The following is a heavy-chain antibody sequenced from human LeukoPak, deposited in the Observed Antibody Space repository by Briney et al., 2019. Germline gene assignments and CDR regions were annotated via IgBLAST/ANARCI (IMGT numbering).Heavy chain of an antibody. CDR2: IYPGDSDT. CDR3: ARHVDCSGGTCSLDY. Sequence: GEPLKISGQGSGYRFTTSWIGWVRQMPGKGLKWMGIIYPGDSDTRYSPSFRGQVTISADKSINTAYLQWSSLKASDTAMYYCARHVDCSGGTCSLDYWGQGTLVTVSS. J-gene: IGHJ4*02. D-gene: IGHD2-15*01. V-gene: IGHV5-51*01. CDR1: GYRFTTSW.